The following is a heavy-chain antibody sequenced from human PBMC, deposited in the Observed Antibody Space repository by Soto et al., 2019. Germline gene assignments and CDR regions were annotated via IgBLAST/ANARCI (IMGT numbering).Heavy chain of an antibody. CDR1: GFTFSNAW. D-gene: IGHD3-3*01. CDR3: TTDFGTRPDYYYYGMDV. J-gene: IGHJ6*02. Sequence: GGSLRLSCAASGFTFSNAWMNWVRQAPGKGLEWVGRIKSKTDGGTTDYAAPVKGRFTISRDDSKNTLYLQMNSLKTEDTAVYYCTTDFGTRPDYYYYGMDVWGQGTTVTVSS. V-gene: IGHV3-15*07. CDR2: IKSKTDGGTT.